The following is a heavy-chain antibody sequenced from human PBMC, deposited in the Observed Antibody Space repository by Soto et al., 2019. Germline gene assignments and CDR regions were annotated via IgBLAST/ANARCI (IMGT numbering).Heavy chain of an antibody. Sequence: EVQLVESGGGLVQPGGSLSLSCAASGFTISNYWMHWVRQSPGKGLVWVAGIDSYGGYSRYADSVRGRFTISRDNGKNSLYLQMNSLRHEDTAVYYCARDRPHNWFDPWGQGALVIVST. V-gene: IGHV3-74*01. J-gene: IGHJ5*02. CDR3: ARDRPHNWFDP. CDR1: GFTISNYW. CDR2: IDSYGGYS.